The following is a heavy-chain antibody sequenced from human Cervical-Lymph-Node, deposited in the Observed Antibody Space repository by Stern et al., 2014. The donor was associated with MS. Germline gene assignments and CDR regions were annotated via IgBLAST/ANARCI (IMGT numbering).Heavy chain of an antibody. CDR1: GSTVTEFF. CDR2: YDPEDGET. CDR3: ATDYDY. J-gene: IGHJ4*02. V-gene: IGHV1-24*01. Sequence: VQLVESGAEVKKPGASVKVSCKVSGSTVTEFFMHWVRQAPGKGLEWMGCYDPEDGETIYAQKFQGRVTMTEDTYTDTAYMELRSLTSDDTAVYYCATDYDYWGQGTLVTVSS.